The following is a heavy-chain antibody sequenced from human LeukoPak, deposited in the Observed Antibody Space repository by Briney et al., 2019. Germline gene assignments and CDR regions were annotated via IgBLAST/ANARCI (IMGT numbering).Heavy chain of an antibody. CDR2: TYYRSKWYN. Sequence: SQTLSLTCAISGDSVSSNSVAWNWIRQSPSRGLEWLGRTYYRSKWYNDYAVSVKSRITINPDASKNQFSLQLNSVTPEDTAVYYCARSTSGNYVPFDYWGQGTLVTVSS. CDR1: GDSVSSNSVA. V-gene: IGHV6-1*01. CDR3: ARSTSGNYVPFDY. D-gene: IGHD1-26*01. J-gene: IGHJ4*02.